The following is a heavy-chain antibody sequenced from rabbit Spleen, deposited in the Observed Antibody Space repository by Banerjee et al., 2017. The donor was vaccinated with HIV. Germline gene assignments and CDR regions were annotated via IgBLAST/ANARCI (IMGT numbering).Heavy chain of an antibody. J-gene: IGHJ4*01. CDR1: GFSFSGDYW. V-gene: IGHV1S40*01. CDR2: INTDSGTT. Sequence: QSLEESGGDLVKPGASLTLTCTTSGFSFSGDYWICWVRQAPGKGLEWIGCINTDSGTTYYASWAKGRFTISKTSSTTVTLQMTSLTAADTATHFCARDYSGAPNLWGPGTLVTVS. D-gene: IGHD4-1*01. CDR3: ARDYSGAPNL.